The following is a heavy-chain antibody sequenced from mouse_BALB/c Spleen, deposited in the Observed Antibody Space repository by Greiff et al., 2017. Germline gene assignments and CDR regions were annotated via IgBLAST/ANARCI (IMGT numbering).Heavy chain of an antibody. Sequence: VHLHQPGPGLVAPSQSLSITCTLPGFSLITFGVHWVRQPPGKGLEWLGVIWAGGSTNSNSALMSRLSISKDNSKSQVFIKMNSLQTDNTAMYYGARDKGDVMDYWGQGTSVTVSS. CDR2: IWAGGST. V-gene: IGHV2-9*02. D-gene: IGHD3-3*01. CDR3: ARDKGDVMDY. CDR1: GFSLITFG. J-gene: IGHJ4*01.